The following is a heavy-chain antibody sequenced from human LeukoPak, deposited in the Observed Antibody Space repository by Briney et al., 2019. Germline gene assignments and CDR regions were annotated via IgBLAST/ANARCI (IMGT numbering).Heavy chain of an antibody. V-gene: IGHV4-59*01. J-gene: IGHJ6*02. D-gene: IGHD4-17*01. CDR2: ISHSGSA. CDR3: ARDQGTMTFLGDYYYHAMGV. CDR1: GGSITTTY. Sequence: PSETLSLTCSVYGGSITTTYWSWIRQPPGKGLEWIGYISHSGSANYSPSLKSRVTISVDTSKNQFSLWMYSMTAADTAVYYCARDQGTMTFLGDYYYHAMGVWGHGTTVTVSS.